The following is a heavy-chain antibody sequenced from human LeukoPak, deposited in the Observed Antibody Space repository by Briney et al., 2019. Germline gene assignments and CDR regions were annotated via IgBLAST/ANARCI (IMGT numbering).Heavy chain of an antibody. CDR2: INPNSGGT. D-gene: IGHD7-27*01. CDR1: GYTVSDYF. V-gene: IGHV1-2*06. CDR3: ARDLSSTSNWELDY. J-gene: IGHJ4*02. Sequence: GASVKVSCKASGYTVSDYFIHWVRQAPGPGLEWMGRINPNSGGTEYAQNFQGRVTMTRDTSISASYMELNRLTSDDTAVYYCARDLSSTSNWELDYWGQGTLVTVSS.